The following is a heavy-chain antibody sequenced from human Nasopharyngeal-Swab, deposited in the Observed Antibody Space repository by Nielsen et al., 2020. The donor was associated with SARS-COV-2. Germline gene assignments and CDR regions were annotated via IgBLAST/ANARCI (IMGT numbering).Heavy chain of an antibody. V-gene: IGHV4-31*03. CDR3: ATNNPGPDIVVVPAAIFDY. CDR2: IYYSGST. CDR1: GGSISSGGYY. J-gene: IGHJ4*02. D-gene: IGHD2-2*01. Sequence: SETLSLTCTVSGGSISSGGYYWSWIRQHPGKGLEWIGYIYYSGSTYYNPSLKSRVIISVDTSKNQFSLKLSSVTAADTAVYYCATNNPGPDIVVVPAAIFDYWGQGTLVTVSS.